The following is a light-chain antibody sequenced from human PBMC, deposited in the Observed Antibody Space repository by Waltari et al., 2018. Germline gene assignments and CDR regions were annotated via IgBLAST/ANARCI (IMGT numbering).Light chain of an antibody. CDR3: SSYRSSAIVV. V-gene: IGLV2-14*03. Sequence: QSALTQPASVSGSPGQSITISCPGPSSDVGGHNFVSWYQQHPGKAPNLIIFGVTNRPSGISXLFSGSKSGNTASLTISGLQAEDEGDYYCSSYRSSAIVVFGGGTKLSVL. CDR2: GVT. J-gene: IGLJ2*01. CDR1: SSDVGGHNF.